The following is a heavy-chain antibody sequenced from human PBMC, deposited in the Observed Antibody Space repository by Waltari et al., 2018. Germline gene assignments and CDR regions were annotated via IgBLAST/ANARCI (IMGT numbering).Heavy chain of an antibody. CDR2: INPTDGST. CDR1: GYTFTNYF. J-gene: IGHJ5*02. V-gene: IGHV1-46*01. D-gene: IGHD3-10*01. Sequence: QVQLVQSGAEVKKPGASVKVSCQASGYTFTNYFMHWLRQAPGQGLEWMGIINPTDGSTTYRQKFQDRVTMTRDTSTSTFYMELSSLRSDDTAVYYCARDHDVGSGTYSHNWFDPWGQGTLVTVSS. CDR3: ARDHDVGSGTYSHNWFDP.